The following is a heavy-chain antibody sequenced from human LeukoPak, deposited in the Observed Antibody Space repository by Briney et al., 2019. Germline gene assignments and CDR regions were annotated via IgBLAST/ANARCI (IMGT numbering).Heavy chain of an antibody. Sequence: ASVKVSCKASGYTFTSYGMSWVRQAPGQGLEWMGWISAYNGNTNYAQKLQGRVTMTTDTSTSTAYMELRSLRSDDTTVYYCAWLGYCSSTSCSGAFDIWGQGTMVTVSS. CDR2: ISAYNGNT. CDR1: GYTFTSYG. V-gene: IGHV1-18*01. CDR3: AWLGYCSSTSCSGAFDI. J-gene: IGHJ3*02. D-gene: IGHD2-2*01.